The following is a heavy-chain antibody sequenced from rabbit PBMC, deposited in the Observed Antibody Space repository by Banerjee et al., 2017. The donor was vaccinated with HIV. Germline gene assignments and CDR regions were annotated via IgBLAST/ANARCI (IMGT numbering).Heavy chain of an antibody. J-gene: IGHJ4*01. CDR1: GFDFSNKAV. CDR3: ARSPFNL. V-gene: IGHV1S45*01. Sequence: QEQLVESGGGLVKPEGSLKLSCTASGFDFSNKAVMCWVRQAPGKGLEWISCIAGSSSGFTYSATWAKGRFTCSKTSSTTVTLQMTSLTVADTATYFCARSPFNLWGQGTLVTVS. CDR2: IAGSSSGFT.